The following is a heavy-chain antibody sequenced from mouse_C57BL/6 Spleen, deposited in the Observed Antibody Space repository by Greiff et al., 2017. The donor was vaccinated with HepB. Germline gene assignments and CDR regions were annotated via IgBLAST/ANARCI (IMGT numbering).Heavy chain of an antibody. CDR3: ARGGYFDY. CDR1: GYAFTNYL. V-gene: IGHV1-54*01. J-gene: IGHJ2*01. CDR2: INPGSGGT. Sequence: VQLVESGAELVRPGTSVKVSCKASGYAFTNYLIEWVKQRPGQGLEWIGVINPGSGGTNYNEKFKGKATLTADKSSSTAYMQLSSLTSEDSAVYFCARGGYFDYWGQGTTLTVSS.